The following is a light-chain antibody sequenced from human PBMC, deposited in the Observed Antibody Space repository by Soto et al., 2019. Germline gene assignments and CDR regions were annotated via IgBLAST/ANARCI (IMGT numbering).Light chain of an antibody. J-gene: IGKJ5*01. V-gene: IGKV3D-20*02. CDR2: DAS. CDR3: QQRSNLPIT. Sequence: IELKQSPGTLSIYTGERATITCRASQSVSNSYLAWYQQKPGQAPRLLIHDASNRATAIPARFSGSGSGTDFTLTICSLGPEDFAVYYCQQRSNLPITLCQGRRLEI. CDR1: QSVSNSY.